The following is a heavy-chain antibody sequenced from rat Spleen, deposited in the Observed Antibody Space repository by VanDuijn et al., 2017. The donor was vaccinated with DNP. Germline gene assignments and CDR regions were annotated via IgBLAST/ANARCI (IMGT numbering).Heavy chain of an antibody. D-gene: IGHD1-11*01. J-gene: IGHJ4*01. CDR3: ARNLVLGAMDA. CDR2: MWSDGDT. Sequence: QVQLKESGPGLVQPSETLSLTCTVSGFSLTSYSVHWVRQHSGKSLEWMGRMWSDGDTSYNSAFTSRLSISRDTSKSQVFLKMNRLQTEETGTYYCARNLVLGAMDAWGQGTSVTVSS. CDR1: GFSLTSYS. V-gene: IGHV2S18*01.